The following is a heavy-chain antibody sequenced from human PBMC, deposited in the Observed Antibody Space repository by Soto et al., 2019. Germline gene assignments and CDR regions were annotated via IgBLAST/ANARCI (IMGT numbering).Heavy chain of an antibody. CDR2: IYSGGST. V-gene: IGHV3-53*04. CDR1: GFTVSSNY. D-gene: IGHD3-10*01. Sequence: GSLRLSCAASGFTVSSNYMSWVRQAPGKGLEWVSVIYSGGSTYYADSVKGRFTISRHNSKNTLYLQMNSLRAEDTAVYYCARDNTILPVGELYDGNYYYYGMDVWGQGTTVTVSS. J-gene: IGHJ6*02. CDR3: ARDNTILPVGELYDGNYYYYGMDV.